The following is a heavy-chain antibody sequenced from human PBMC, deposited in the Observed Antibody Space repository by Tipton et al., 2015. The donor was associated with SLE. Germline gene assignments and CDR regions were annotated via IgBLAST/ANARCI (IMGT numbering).Heavy chain of an antibody. V-gene: IGHV4-61*02. Sequence: LRLSCTVSGGSIGSGSYYWSWIRQPAGKGLEWIGRIYTSGSTNYNPSLKSRVTISVDTSKNQFSLKLSSVTAADTAVYYCAREGVHFWSGSSYYYYYYMDVWGKGTTVTVSS. CDR2: IYTSGST. D-gene: IGHD3-3*02. CDR1: GGSIGSGSYY. CDR3: AREGVHFWSGSSYYYYYYMDV. J-gene: IGHJ6*03.